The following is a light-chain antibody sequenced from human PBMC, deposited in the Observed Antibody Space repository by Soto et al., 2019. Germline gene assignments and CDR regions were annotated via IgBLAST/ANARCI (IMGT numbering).Light chain of an antibody. CDR2: GAS. CDR1: QSVTSNY. J-gene: IGKJ1*01. Sequence: EIVWTQSPGTLSLSPGERATLSCRASQSVTSNYLAWDQQKPGQAPRLLIFGASSRATGIQDKFSGSGSGTDFTLTISRLEPDDFAVYYCQRYGGPSWTFGQGNRVESK. V-gene: IGKV3-20*01. CDR3: QRYGGPSWT.